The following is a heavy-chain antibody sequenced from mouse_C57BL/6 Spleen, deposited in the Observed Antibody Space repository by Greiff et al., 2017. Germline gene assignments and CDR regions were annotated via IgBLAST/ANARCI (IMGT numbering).Heavy chain of an antibody. J-gene: IGHJ2*01. CDR1: GYTFTSYW. Sequence: QVQLQQPGAELMKPGASVKMSCKASGYTFTSYWITWVKQRPGQGLEWIGDIYPGSGSTNYNEKFKSKATLTVDTSSSTAYMQLSSLTSEDSAVYYCARDYYGSSPFDYWGQGTTLTVSS. D-gene: IGHD1-1*01. V-gene: IGHV1-55*01. CDR3: ARDYYGSSPFDY. CDR2: IYPGSGST.